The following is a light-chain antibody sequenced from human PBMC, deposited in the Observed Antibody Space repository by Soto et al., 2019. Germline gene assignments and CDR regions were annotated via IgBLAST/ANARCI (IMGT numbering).Light chain of an antibody. CDR3: QSYDNSLSAYV. V-gene: IGLV2-14*01. J-gene: IGLJ1*01. CDR1: SSDVGAYNY. CDR2: DVS. Sequence: QSALTQPASVSGSPGQSITISCTGTSSDVGAYNYVSWYQQHPGKAPKLMIYDVSHRPSGVSHRFSGSKSGNTASLTISGLQAEDEADYYCQSYDNSLSAYVFGTGTKVTVL.